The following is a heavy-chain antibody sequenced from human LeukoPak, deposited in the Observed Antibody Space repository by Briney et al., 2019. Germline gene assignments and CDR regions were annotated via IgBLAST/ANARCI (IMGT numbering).Heavy chain of an antibody. D-gene: IGHD3-22*01. CDR3: ARGEYYYDGGY. Sequence: PGGSLRLSCAASGFIFTNAWMSWVRQAPGKELEWVANIKQDGSQKYYVDSVRGRFTISRDNAKNSLYLQMNSLRVEDTAVYYCARGEYYYDGGYWGQGTLVTVSS. V-gene: IGHV3-7*03. J-gene: IGHJ4*02. CDR1: GFIFTNAW. CDR2: IKQDGSQK.